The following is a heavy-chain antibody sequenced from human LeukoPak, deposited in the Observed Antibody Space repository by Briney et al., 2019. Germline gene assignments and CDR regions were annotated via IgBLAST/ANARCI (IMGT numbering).Heavy chain of an antibody. J-gene: IGHJ4*02. CDR1: GGSFSGYY. Sequence: PSETLSLTCAVYGGSFSGYYWSWIRQPPGKGLEWIGYIYYSGSTNYNPSLKSRVTISVDTSKNQFSLKLSSVTAADTAVYYCARQDSSGWYGYWGQGTLVTVSS. CDR3: ARQDSSGWYGY. V-gene: IGHV4-59*01. D-gene: IGHD6-19*01. CDR2: IYYSGST.